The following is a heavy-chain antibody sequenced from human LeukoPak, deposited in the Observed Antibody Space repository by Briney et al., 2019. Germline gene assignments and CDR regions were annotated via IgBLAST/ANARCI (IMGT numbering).Heavy chain of an antibody. CDR2: ISSSGSTT. CDR1: GFTFSSYS. V-gene: IGHV3-48*04. CDR3: ARGTGCDY. J-gene: IGHJ4*02. D-gene: IGHD2-8*02. Sequence: VKPGGSLRLSCAASGFTFSSYSMNWVRQAPGKGLEWVSCISSSGSTTYYADSVKGRFTISRDNAKSSLYLQVNSLRAEDTAVYYCARGTGCDYWGQGTLVTVSS.